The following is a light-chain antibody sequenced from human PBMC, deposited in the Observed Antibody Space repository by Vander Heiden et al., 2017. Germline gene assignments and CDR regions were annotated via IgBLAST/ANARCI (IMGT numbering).Light chain of an antibody. CDR1: SSNIGTGYD. J-gene: IGLJ3*02. CDR2: NNN. CDR3: QSYDSSLTSPV. V-gene: IGLV1-40*01. Sequence: QSVLTQPPSVSGAPGQRVTIPCTGSSSNIGTGYDVHWYQLLPGTAPKLLFFNNNDRPSGVPDRFSGSKSGTSASLAITGLQAEDEADYYCQSYDSSLTSPVFGGGTKLTVL.